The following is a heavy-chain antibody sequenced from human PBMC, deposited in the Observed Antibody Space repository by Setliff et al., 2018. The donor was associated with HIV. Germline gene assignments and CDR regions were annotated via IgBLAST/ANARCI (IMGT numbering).Heavy chain of an antibody. J-gene: IGHJ4*02. V-gene: IGHV3-23*01. CDR3: ASARIPTGGVSTSLDY. CDR1: GFTFSSYA. D-gene: IGHD3-3*01. CDR2: ISGSGGST. Sequence: PGGSLRLSCAASGFTFSSYAMSWVRQAPGKGLEWVSAISGSGGSTYYADSVKGRFTISRDNSKNTLFLHLNTLRPEDTAMYFCASARIPTGGVSTSLDYWGQGALVTVSS.